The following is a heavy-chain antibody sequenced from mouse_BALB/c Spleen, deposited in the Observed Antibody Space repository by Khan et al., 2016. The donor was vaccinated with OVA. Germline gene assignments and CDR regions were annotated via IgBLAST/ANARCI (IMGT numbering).Heavy chain of an antibody. J-gene: IGHJ2*01. CDR1: GYTFSTYW. CDR2: INPTSGYT. Sequence: QVQLKQSGAALAKPGASVKMSCKASGYTFSTYWMHWVKQRPGQGLEWIGYINPTSGYTDYNEKFKDKATLSADKSSSTAYMPLSRLTSEDSAVYYCTRDRIDYWGQGTTLTVSS. V-gene: IGHV1-7*01. CDR3: TRDRIDY.